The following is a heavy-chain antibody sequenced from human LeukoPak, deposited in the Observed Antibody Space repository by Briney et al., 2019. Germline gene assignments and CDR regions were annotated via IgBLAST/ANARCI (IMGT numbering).Heavy chain of an antibody. J-gene: IGHJ4*02. CDR3: AGASSWPGLSY. Sequence: GGSLRLSCAASGFTVSGNYMSWVRQAPGKGLEWVSVIYTAGSTSYADSVKGRITTSRDNSKNTLYLQMNILRAEDTAVYFCAGASSWPGLSYWGQGTLLTVSS. D-gene: IGHD6-13*01. CDR2: IYTAGST. V-gene: IGHV3-53*01. CDR1: GFTVSGNY.